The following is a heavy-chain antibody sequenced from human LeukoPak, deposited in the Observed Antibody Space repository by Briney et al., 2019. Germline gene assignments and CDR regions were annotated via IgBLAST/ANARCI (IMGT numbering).Heavy chain of an antibody. D-gene: IGHD6-6*01. J-gene: IGHJ4*02. CDR1: GGTFSSYA. V-gene: IGHV1-69*13. CDR3: ARSSPSGQLGLDY. CDR2: IIPIFGTA. Sequence: PVKASCKASGGTFSSYAISWVRQAPGQGLEWMGGIIPIFGTANYAQKFQGRVTITADESTSTAYMELSSLRSEDTAVYCCARSSPSGQLGLDYWGQGTLVTVSS.